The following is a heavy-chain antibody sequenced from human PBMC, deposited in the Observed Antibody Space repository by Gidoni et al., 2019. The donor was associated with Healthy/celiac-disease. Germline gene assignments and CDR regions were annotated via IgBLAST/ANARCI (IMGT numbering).Heavy chain of an antibody. CDR1: GFTFDAYT. Sequence: EVQLVESGGVVVQPGGSLRLSCAASGFTFDAYTMHWVRQAPGKGLEWVSLISWDGGSTYYADSVKGRFTISRDNSKNSLYLQMNSLRTEDTALYYCAKDKSGYGGNSGTFDYWGQGTLVTVSS. CDR2: ISWDGGST. J-gene: IGHJ4*02. D-gene: IGHD2-21*02. CDR3: AKDKSGYGGNSGTFDY. V-gene: IGHV3-43*01.